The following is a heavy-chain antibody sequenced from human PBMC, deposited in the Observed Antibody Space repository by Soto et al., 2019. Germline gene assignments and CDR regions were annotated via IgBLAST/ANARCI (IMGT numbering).Heavy chain of an antibody. J-gene: IGHJ4*02. V-gene: IGHV3-23*01. Sequence: EVQLLESGGDLVQPGGSLRLSCAASGFIFSNYAMSWVRQAPGKGLEWVASISGSGRSTNYADSVKGRFTISRDNSKNTLAVQMSSLRAEDTAVYYCARDGGNICSGGSCYFQAPDYWGQGTLVTVSP. CDR2: ISGSGRST. D-gene: IGHD2-15*01. CDR1: GFIFSNYA. CDR3: ARDGGNICSGGSCYFQAPDY.